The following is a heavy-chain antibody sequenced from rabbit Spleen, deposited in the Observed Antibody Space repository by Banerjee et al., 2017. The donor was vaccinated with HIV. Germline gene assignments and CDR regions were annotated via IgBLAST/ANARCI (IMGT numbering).Heavy chain of an antibody. V-gene: IGHV1S40*01. CDR1: GFSFSGGYW. J-gene: IGHJ6*01. Sequence: QSLEESGGDLVKPGASLTLTCTASGFSFSGGYWICWVRQAPGKGLQWIACIDAGSSGNAYYASWAKGRFTISKTSSTTVTLQMTSLTAADTAIYFCARDTGTSFSPYGMDLWGQGTLVTVS. CDR2: IDAGSSGNA. D-gene: IGHD8-1*01. CDR3: ARDTGTSFSPYGMDL.